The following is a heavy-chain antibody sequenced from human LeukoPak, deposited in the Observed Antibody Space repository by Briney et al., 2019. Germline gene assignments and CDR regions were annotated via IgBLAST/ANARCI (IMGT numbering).Heavy chain of an antibody. V-gene: IGHV1-8*01. Sequence: GASVKVSCKASGYTFTSYDINWVRQATGQGLEWMGWMNPNSGNTGYAQKFQGRVTMTRNTSISTAYMELSSLRSEDTAVYYCARVWDSSGWYAYYFDYWGQGTLVTVSS. D-gene: IGHD6-19*01. CDR1: GYTFTSYD. CDR2: MNPNSGNT. J-gene: IGHJ4*02. CDR3: ARVWDSSGWYAYYFDY.